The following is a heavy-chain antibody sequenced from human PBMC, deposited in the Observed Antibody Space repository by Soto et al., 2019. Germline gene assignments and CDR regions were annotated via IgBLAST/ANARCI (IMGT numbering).Heavy chain of an antibody. CDR3: ARRGVVPARGYYYYGMDV. V-gene: IGHV4-39*01. D-gene: IGHD2-2*01. J-gene: IGHJ6*02. CDR2: IYYSGST. CDR1: GGSISSSSYY. Sequence: KASETLSLTCTVSGGSISSSSYYWGWIRQPPGKGLEWIGSIYYSGSTYYNPSLKSRVTISVDTSKNQFSLKLSSVTAADTAVYYCARRGVVPARGYYYYGMDVWGQGTTVTVSS.